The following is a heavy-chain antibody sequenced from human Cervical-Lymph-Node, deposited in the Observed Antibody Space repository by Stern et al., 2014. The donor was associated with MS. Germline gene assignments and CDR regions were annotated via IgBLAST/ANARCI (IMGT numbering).Heavy chain of an antibody. D-gene: IGHD4-17*01. V-gene: IGHV2-70*04. CDR3: ARIRSTVTTYSRDDAFDI. CDR1: GLSLSTSGTR. Sequence: QVTLRESGPALVKPTQTLTLTCTFSGLSLSTSGTRVSWIRQPPGKALEWLAPIDWDDDKFYSTSLKTRLTISKDTSKNQVVLTMTNMDPVDTATYYCARIRSTVTTYSRDDAFDIWGQGTMVTVSS. CDR2: IDWDDDK. J-gene: IGHJ3*02.